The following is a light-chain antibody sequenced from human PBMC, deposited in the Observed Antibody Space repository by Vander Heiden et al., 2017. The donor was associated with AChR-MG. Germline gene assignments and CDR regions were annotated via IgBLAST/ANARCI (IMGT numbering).Light chain of an antibody. CDR2: DTS. J-gene: IGLJ3*02. CDR1: TGAVTGGHY. CDR3: LLSQSGARV. Sequence: QAVVTQESSLTVSPGGTVPLTCGSSTGAVTGGHYTYWFQQKPGQAPRTLIYDTSIKQSWTPARFSGSLLGGQATLTLSGAQPEDEADYYCLLSQSGARVFGGGTKLTVL. V-gene: IGLV7-46*01.